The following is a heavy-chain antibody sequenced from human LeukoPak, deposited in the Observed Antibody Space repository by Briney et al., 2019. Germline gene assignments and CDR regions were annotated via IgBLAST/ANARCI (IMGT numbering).Heavy chain of an antibody. J-gene: IGHJ4*02. CDR2: ISLTGLT. D-gene: IGHD2-8*01. Sequence: SGTLSLTCGVSGGSISNTNWWSWVRQPPGQGLEWIGEISLTGLTNYNPSLESRVSMSLDKSKNQLSLNLTSVTAADTAVYYCSRENGAFSPFGYWGQGTLVTVPS. CDR3: SRENGAFSPFGY. V-gene: IGHV4-4*02. CDR1: GGSISNTNW.